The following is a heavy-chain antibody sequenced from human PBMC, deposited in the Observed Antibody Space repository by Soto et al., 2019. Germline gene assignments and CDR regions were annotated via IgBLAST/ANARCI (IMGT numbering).Heavy chain of an antibody. Sequence: PSQTLSLTCVISGDSVSSNIVSWNWIRQSPSRGLEWLGSTYFRSKWYNQYAVSVNSRLIMKPDTSNNQFSLQLNSVTPEHTAVYFCAKGDTLGRKTGYPFCPRGQGIMVTVSS. CDR3: AKGDTLGRKTGYPFCP. V-gene: IGHV6-1*01. CDR2: TYFRSKWYN. J-gene: IGHJ3*01. CDR1: GDSVSSNIVS. D-gene: IGHD6-25*01.